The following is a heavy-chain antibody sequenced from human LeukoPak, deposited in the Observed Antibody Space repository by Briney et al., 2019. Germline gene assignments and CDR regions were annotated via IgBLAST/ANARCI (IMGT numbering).Heavy chain of an antibody. Sequence: SETLSLTCTVSGGSIRSYYRSWIRQPPGKGLEWIGEINHSGSTNYNPSLKSRVTISVDTSKNQFSLKLSSVTAADTAVYYCARGRIQLWLRGFDYWGQGTLVTVSS. CDR1: GGSIRSYY. CDR2: INHSGST. J-gene: IGHJ4*02. CDR3: ARGRIQLWLRGFDY. V-gene: IGHV4-34*01. D-gene: IGHD5-18*01.